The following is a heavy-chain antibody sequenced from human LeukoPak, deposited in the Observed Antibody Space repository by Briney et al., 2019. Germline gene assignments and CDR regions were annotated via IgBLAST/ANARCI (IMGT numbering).Heavy chain of an antibody. Sequence: SVKVSCKASGGTFSSYAISWVRQAPGQGLEWMGRIIPILGIATYAQKFQGRVTITADKSTSTAYMELSSLRSEDTAVYYCARDEGSSGYYSPQSAFDIWGQGTMVTVSS. J-gene: IGHJ3*02. V-gene: IGHV1-69*04. CDR2: IIPILGIA. CDR1: GGTFSSYA. D-gene: IGHD3-22*01. CDR3: ARDEGSSGYYSPQSAFDI.